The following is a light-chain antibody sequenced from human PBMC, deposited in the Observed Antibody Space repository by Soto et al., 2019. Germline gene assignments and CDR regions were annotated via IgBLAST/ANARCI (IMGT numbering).Light chain of an antibody. V-gene: IGKV1-5*03. J-gene: IGKJ1*01. CDR3: QQYNSYSWT. CDR1: QSISSW. Sequence: DIQMTQSPSTLSASVGDRVTITCRASQSISSWLAWYQQKPGKAPKLLIYKASSLESGVPSRFSGSGSVTEFTLTISSLQPDDFANYYCQQYNSYSWTFGQGTKVEIK. CDR2: KAS.